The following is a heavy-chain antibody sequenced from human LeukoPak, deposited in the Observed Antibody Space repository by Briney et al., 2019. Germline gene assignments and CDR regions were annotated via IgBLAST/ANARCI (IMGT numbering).Heavy chain of an antibody. J-gene: IGHJ5*02. CDR3: ARAPGEGWFDP. Sequence: GGSLRLSCAASGFTFSSYGMSWVRQAQGKGLEWVASIKQDGSEKYYVDSVKGRFTISRDNAKNSLYLQMNSLRAEETALYYCARAPGEGWFDPWGQGTLVTVSS. V-gene: IGHV3-7*01. CDR1: GFTFSSYG. CDR2: IKQDGSEK. D-gene: IGHD4-17*01.